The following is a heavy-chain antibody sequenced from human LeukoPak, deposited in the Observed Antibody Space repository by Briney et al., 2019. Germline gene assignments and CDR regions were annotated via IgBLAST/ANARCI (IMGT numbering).Heavy chain of an antibody. J-gene: IGHJ2*01. V-gene: IGHV3-53*01. CDR1: GFTFSNYA. CDR2: IYIGGST. CDR3: ARSGRNYYDSSGYTDWYFDL. D-gene: IGHD3-22*01. Sequence: GGSLRLSCAASGFTFSNYAMSWVRQAPGKGLEWVSVIYIGGSTYYADSVKGRFTISRDNSKNTLYLQMNSLRAEDTAVYYCARSGRNYYDSSGYTDWYFDLWGRGTLVTVSS.